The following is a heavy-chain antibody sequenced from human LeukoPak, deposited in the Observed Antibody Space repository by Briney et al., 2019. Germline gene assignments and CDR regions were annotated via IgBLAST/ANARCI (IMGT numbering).Heavy chain of an antibody. J-gene: IGHJ4*02. CDR2: IYSGVST. CDR1: GFTVSSNY. V-gene: IGHV3-66*01. Sequence: PGGSLRLSCAASGFTVSSNYMSWVRQAPGKGLEWVSVIYSGVSTYYADSVKGRFTISRDNSKNTLYLQMNSLKAEDTAVYYCARGLSGRGWYVDYWGQGTLVTVSS. D-gene: IGHD6-19*01. CDR3: ARGLSGRGWYVDY.